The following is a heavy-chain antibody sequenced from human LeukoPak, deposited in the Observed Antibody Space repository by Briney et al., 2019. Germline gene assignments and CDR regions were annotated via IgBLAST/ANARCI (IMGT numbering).Heavy chain of an antibody. CDR1: GNSFNNYW. CDR2: IYAADSDT. CDR3: ARHLRGLDL. D-gene: IGHD3-10*01. J-gene: IGHJ5*02. Sequence: HGESLKISCQCSGNSFNNYWISWVRQMPGKGLEWMAIIYAADSDTRYSPSFQGQVSLSVDKSISTVYVQWSSLKASDTAVYYCARHLRGLDLWGQGTLVTVSS. V-gene: IGHV5-51*01.